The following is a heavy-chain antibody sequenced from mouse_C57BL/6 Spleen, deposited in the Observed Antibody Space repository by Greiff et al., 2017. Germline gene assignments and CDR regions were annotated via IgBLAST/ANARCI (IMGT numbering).Heavy chain of an antibody. D-gene: IGHD1-1*01. Sequence: QVQLKQPGAELVRPGTSVKLSCKASGYTFTSYWMHWVKQRPGQGLEWIGVIDPSDSYTNYNQKFKGKATLTVDTSSSTAYMQLSSLTSEDSAVYYCARGGDYYGSSPFDYWGQGTTLTVSS. V-gene: IGHV1-59*01. CDR1: GYTFTSYW. J-gene: IGHJ2*01. CDR2: IDPSDSYT. CDR3: ARGGDYYGSSPFDY.